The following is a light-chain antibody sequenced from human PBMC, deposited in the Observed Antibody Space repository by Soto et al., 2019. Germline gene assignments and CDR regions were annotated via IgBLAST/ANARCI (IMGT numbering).Light chain of an antibody. J-gene: IGKJ1*01. CDR2: KAS. CDR1: QSISNW. CDR3: QQYNSLWT. Sequence: IQMTQSASTLSASVGDRVTITCRASQSISNWLAWYQQKPGKAPKLLIYKASSLESGVPSRFSGSGSGTEFTLTISCLQPDDFATYFCQQYNSLWTSGQGGK. V-gene: IGKV1-5*03.